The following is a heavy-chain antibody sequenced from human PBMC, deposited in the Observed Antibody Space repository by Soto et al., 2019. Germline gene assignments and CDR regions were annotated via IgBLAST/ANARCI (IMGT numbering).Heavy chain of an antibody. CDR1: GYPFTTYY. J-gene: IGHJ4*02. Sequence: ASVKVSCKVSGYPFTTYYIHWVRQAPGQGLEWMGWIDPRSGGTVYEQKFQGRVTMTRDTSISTVYMDLSGLTSDDTALYYCATDDYGIFPYWGQGSPGTVSA. CDR3: ATDDYGIFPY. V-gene: IGHV1-2*02. CDR2: IDPRSGGT. D-gene: IGHD3-10*01.